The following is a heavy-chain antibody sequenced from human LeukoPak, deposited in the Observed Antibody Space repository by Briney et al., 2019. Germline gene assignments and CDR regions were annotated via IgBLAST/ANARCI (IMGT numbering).Heavy chain of an antibody. CDR1: GFTFSSYS. J-gene: IGHJ4*02. V-gene: IGHV3-48*04. Sequence: PGGSLRLSCAASGFTFSSYSMNWVRQAPGKGLEWVSYISSSSSTIYYADSVKGRFTISRDNAKNSLYLQMNSLRAEDTAVYYCARDRGYCRGTTCYAYYFDSWGQGTLVTASS. CDR2: ISSSSSTI. CDR3: ARDRGYCRGTTCYAYYFDS. D-gene: IGHD2-2*01.